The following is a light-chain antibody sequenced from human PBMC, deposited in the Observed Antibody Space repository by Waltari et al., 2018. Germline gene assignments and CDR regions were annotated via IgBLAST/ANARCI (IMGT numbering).Light chain of an antibody. Sequence: DIQMTQSPSSLSASVGARVTSTCRTSQGISNYLAWFHQKPGKAPKPLLYAASSLQSGVPSKFSGSGSGTDFTLTISSLKPEDFANYYCQQYNSYPLTFGGGTKVEIK. V-gene: IGKV1-16*02. J-gene: IGKJ4*01. CDR1: QGISNY. CDR2: AAS. CDR3: QQYNSYPLT.